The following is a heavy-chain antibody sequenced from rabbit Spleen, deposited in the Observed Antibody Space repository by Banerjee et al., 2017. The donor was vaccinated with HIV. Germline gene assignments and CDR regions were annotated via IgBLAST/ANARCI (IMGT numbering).Heavy chain of an antibody. CDR1: GFTLSSYYM. D-gene: IGHD1-1*01. V-gene: IGHV1S45*01. J-gene: IGHJ4*01. CDR3: ARDLTSVIGWNFKL. CDR2: TVGGRSTFT. Sequence: QEHLKESGGGLVQPGGSLKLSCTASGFTLSSYYMNWVRQAPGKGLEWIACTVGGRSTFTYYATWAKGRFTISRTSSTTVTLQMTSLTAADTATYFCARDLTSVIGWNFKLWGQGTLVTVS.